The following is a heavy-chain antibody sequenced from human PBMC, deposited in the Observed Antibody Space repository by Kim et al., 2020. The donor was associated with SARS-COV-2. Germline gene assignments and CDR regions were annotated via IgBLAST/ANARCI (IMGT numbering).Heavy chain of an antibody. CDR1: GYTFTSYG. CDR3: ARDVEYYYDSSLYYYGMDV. J-gene: IGHJ6*02. D-gene: IGHD3-22*01. V-gene: IGHV1-18*04. Sequence: ASVKVSCKASGYTFTSYGISWVRQAPGQGLEWMGWISAYNGNTNYAQKLQGRVTMTTDTSTSTAYMELRSLRSDDTAVYYCARDVEYYYDSSLYYYGMDVWGQGTTVTVSS. CDR2: ISAYNGNT.